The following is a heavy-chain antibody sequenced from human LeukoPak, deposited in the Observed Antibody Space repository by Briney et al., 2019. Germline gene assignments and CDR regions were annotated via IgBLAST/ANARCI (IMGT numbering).Heavy chain of an antibody. CDR2: ISSSGSTI. J-gene: IGHJ4*02. V-gene: IGHV3-48*03. D-gene: IGHD5-18*01. CDR3: ARDSRTPGYSYGPRPDY. Sequence: PGGSLRLSCEVSGFTFSSFSMSWVRQAPGKGLEWVSYISSSGSTIYYADSVKGRFTISRDNAKNSLYLQMNSLRAEDTAVYYCARDSRTPGYSYGPRPDYWGQGTLVTVSS. CDR1: GFTFSSFS.